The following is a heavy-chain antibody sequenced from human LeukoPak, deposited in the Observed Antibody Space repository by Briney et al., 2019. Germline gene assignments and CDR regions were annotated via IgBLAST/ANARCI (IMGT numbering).Heavy chain of an antibody. J-gene: IGHJ4*02. Sequence: SETLSLTCTVSGGSISSYYWSWIRQPAGKGLEWIGRIYTSGSTNYNPSLKSRVTISVDTSKNQFSLKLSSVTAADTAVYYCARVRPMVRGVVFDYWGQGTLVTVSS. CDR2: IYTSGST. CDR3: ARVRPMVRGVVFDY. V-gene: IGHV4-4*07. CDR1: GGSISSYY. D-gene: IGHD3-10*01.